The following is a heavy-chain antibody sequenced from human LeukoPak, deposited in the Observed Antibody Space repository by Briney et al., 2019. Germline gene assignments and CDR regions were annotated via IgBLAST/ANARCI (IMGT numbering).Heavy chain of an antibody. V-gene: IGHV3-48*01. Sequence: GGPLRLSCAASGLTHSTYSMNWLRDAPGKGLEWVSYISSSSSTIYYADSVKGRFTISRDNTKNSQYLQMKSLRSEDTAVYYCARGSTYYDSSGQVPFDYWGQGTLVTVSS. CDR3: ARGSTYYDSSGQVPFDY. CDR1: GLTHSTYS. CDR2: ISSSSSTI. J-gene: IGHJ4*02. D-gene: IGHD3-22*01.